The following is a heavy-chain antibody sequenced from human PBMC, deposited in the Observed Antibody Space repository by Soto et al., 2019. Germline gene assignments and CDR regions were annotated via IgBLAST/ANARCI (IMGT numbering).Heavy chain of an antibody. CDR3: ARDAKTTVTTLSSWFDP. J-gene: IGHJ5*02. Sequence: GGSLRLSCAASGFTFSSYGMHWVRQAPGKGLEWVAVIWYDGSNKYYADSVKGRFTISRDNSKNTLYLQMNSLRAEDTAVYYCARDAKTTVTTLSSWFDPWGQGTLVTVSS. CDR1: GFTFSSYG. D-gene: IGHD4-4*01. CDR2: IWYDGSNK. V-gene: IGHV3-33*01.